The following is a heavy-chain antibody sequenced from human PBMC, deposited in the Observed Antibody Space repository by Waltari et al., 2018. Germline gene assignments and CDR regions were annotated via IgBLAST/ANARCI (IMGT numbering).Heavy chain of an antibody. V-gene: IGHV3-30-3*01. CDR2: ISYDGSNK. CDR1: GFTFSSYA. J-gene: IGHJ4*02. CDR3: ASSQS. Sequence: QVQLVESGGGVVQPGRSLRLSCAASGFTFSSYAMHWVRQAPGKGLEWVAVISYDGSNKYYADSVKGRFTISRDNSENTLYLQMNSLRAEDTAVYYCASSQSWGQGTLVTVSS.